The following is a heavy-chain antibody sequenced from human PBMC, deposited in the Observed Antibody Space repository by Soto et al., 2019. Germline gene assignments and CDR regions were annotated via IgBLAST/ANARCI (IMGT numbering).Heavy chain of an antibody. CDR1: GFTFSTYW. CDR2: ISGDGSST. V-gene: IGHV3-74*01. Sequence: EVQLVESGGGLVQPGGSLRLSCAASGFTFSTYWMHWVRQAPGKGLVWVSRISGDGSSTSYADSVKGRFTISRDNAKDTLYLQLNSLRDEDTAVYYCARGVAHRYGFGDPWGQGTLVTVSS. D-gene: IGHD5-18*01. CDR3: ARGVAHRYGFGDP. J-gene: IGHJ5*02.